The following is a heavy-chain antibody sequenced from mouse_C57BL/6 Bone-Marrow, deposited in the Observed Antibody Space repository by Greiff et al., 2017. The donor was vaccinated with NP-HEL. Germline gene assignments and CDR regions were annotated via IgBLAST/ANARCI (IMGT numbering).Heavy chain of an antibody. D-gene: IGHD1-1*01. V-gene: IGHV5-4*03. CDR1: GFTFSSYA. CDR3: ARRGTTVVAYYFDY. CDR2: ISDGGSYT. Sequence: EVMLVESGGGLVKPGGSLKLSCAASGFTFSSYAMSWVRQTPEKRLEWVATISDGGSYTYYPDNVKGRFTISRDNAKNNLYLQMSHLKSEDTAMYYCARRGTTVVAYYFDYWGQGTTLTVSS. J-gene: IGHJ2*01.